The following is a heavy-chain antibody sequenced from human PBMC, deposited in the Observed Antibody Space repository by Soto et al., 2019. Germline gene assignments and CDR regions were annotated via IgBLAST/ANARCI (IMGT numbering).Heavy chain of an antibody. CDR1: GGSISTYN. J-gene: IGHJ4*02. CDR2: IYASGST. D-gene: IGHD2-2*01. V-gene: IGHV4-4*07. CDR3: AGGGMVIIPTATAFDY. Sequence: SETLSLTCTVSGGSISTYNWSWIRQPAGKGLECIGRIYASGSTNYNPSLTSRVTMSVATYKNQFSLNLKSVTAADTAIYYWAGGGMVIIPTATAFDYRGQRSLVPVSS.